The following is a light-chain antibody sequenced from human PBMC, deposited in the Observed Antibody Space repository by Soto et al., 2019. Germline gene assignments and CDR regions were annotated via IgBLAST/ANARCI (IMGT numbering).Light chain of an antibody. Sequence: QSALTQPASVSGSPGQSITISCTGTSSDVGGYNCVSWYQQHPGKAPKLMIYAVTKRPSGVSNRFSGSKSGNTASLTISGLQAEDEADYYCSSYTSSSTLNVVFGGGTKLTVL. CDR1: SSDVGGYNC. CDR2: AVT. J-gene: IGLJ3*02. CDR3: SSYTSSSTLNVV. V-gene: IGLV2-14*01.